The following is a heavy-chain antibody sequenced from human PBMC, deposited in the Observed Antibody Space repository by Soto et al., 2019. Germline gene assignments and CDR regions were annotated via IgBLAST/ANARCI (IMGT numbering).Heavy chain of an antibody. D-gene: IGHD3-9*01. J-gene: IGHJ6*02. CDR1: GYSFTSYW. Sequence: GESLKISCKGSGYSFTSYWIGWVRQMPGKGLEWMGIIYPGDSDTRYSPSFQGQVTISADKSISTTYLQWSSLKASDTAMYYCARRTTIYGYGMDVWGQGTTVTVSS. V-gene: IGHV5-51*01. CDR3: ARRTTIYGYGMDV. CDR2: IYPGDSDT.